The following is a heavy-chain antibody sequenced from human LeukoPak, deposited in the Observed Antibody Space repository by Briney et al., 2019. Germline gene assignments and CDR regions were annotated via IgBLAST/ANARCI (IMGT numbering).Heavy chain of an antibody. V-gene: IGHV4-34*01. CDR1: GFTFSDYP. CDR2: INHSGSA. Sequence: GSLRLSCAASGFTFSDYPMSWVRQAPGKGLEWIGEINHSGSANYNPSLKSRVTISLDTSKNQFSLKLSSVTAADTAVYYCARGQGTVTTHWGQGTLVTVSS. CDR3: ARGQGTVTTH. D-gene: IGHD4-17*01. J-gene: IGHJ4*02.